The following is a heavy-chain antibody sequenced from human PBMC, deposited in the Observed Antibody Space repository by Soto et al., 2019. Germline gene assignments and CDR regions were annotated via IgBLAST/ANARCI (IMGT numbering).Heavy chain of an antibody. CDR1: GFTFSSYA. Sequence: EVQLLESGGGLVQPGGSLRLSCAASGFTFSSYAMNWVRQAPGKGLEWVSVISGSDGSTYYEDSVKGRFTISRDNSKNTLHLQMNSLRAEDTAVYYCARRSSSWYFDYWGQGTLVTVSS. V-gene: IGHV3-23*01. CDR3: ARRSSSWYFDY. J-gene: IGHJ4*02. D-gene: IGHD6-13*01. CDR2: ISGSDGST.